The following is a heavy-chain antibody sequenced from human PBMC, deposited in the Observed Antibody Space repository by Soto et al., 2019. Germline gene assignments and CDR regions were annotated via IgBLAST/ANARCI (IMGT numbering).Heavy chain of an antibody. Sequence: SETLSLTCAVSSGSVSAYYWSWIRQPAGKGLEWIGRIFINGNTNYNPSLRSRVTMSVDTSKGQFSLNLTSVTAADTAVYFCARSGGSYNFDSWGQGILVTVSS. D-gene: IGHD1-26*01. CDR2: IFINGNT. CDR3: ARSGGSYNFDS. V-gene: IGHV4-4*07. J-gene: IGHJ4*02. CDR1: SGSVSAYY.